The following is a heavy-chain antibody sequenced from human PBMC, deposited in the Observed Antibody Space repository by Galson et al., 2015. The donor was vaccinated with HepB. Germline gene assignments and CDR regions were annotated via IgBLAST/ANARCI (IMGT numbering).Heavy chain of an antibody. Sequence: SLRLSCAASGFTFSSYWVHWVRQAPGKGLVWVSRINSDGSSTSYADSVRGRFTISRDNAKDTLYLQINSLRAEDTAVYYCASAKDEGINYYYGMDVWGQGTTVTVSS. J-gene: IGHJ6*02. V-gene: IGHV3-74*01. CDR2: INSDGSST. CDR1: GFTFSSYW. D-gene: IGHD2-15*01. CDR3: ASAKDEGINYYYGMDV.